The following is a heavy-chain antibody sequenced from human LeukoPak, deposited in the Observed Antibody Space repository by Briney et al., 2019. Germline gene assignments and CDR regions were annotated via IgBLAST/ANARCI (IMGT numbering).Heavy chain of an antibody. CDR3: AKASAMIVVVSKHFDY. CDR1: GFTFSRYA. D-gene: IGHD3-22*01. CDR2: IDGSGGAI. Sequence: GGSLRLSCGASGFTFSRYAMSWVRQAPGKGLQWVSQIDGSGGAIYYADSVRGRFTISRDNSKNTLFLEMNSLRAEDTAVYYCAKASAMIVVVSKHFDYWGQGTLVTVSS. J-gene: IGHJ4*02. V-gene: IGHV3-23*01.